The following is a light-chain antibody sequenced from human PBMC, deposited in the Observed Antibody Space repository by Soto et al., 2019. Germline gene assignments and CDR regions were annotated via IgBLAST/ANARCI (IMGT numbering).Light chain of an antibody. CDR1: SSNIGSNT. V-gene: IGLV1-44*01. CDR3: AAWDDSLNGLV. J-gene: IGLJ1*01. CDR2: NNN. Sequence: QPVLTQPPSASGTLGQRVTISCSGSSSNIGSNTVNWYQQLPGTAPKLLIYNNNQRPSGVPDRFSGSKSGTSASLAISGLQSEDEADYYCAAWDDSLNGLVFGTGTKVTVL.